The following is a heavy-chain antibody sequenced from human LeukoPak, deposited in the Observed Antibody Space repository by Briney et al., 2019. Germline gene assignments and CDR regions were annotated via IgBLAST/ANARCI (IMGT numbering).Heavy chain of an antibody. J-gene: IGHJ4*02. Sequence: GASVKVSCKASGNTFAGYYVHWVRQAPGQGLEWMGWINPNSGGTNYAQKFQGRVTMTRDTSISTAYMELSRLRSDDTAVYYCARGSLLRYFDWLFSDYWGQGTLVTVSS. CDR3: ARGSLLRYFDWLFSDY. CDR1: GNTFAGYY. V-gene: IGHV1-2*02. CDR2: INPNSGGT. D-gene: IGHD3-9*01.